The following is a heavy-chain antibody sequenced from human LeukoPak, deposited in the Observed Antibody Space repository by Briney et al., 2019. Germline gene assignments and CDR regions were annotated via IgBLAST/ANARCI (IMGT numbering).Heavy chain of an antibody. CDR3: AKDSASGYYYGMDV. J-gene: IGHJ6*02. V-gene: IGHV3-30*18. CDR1: GGTFSSYG. Sequence: SCKASGGTFSSYGMHWVRQAPGKGLEWVAVISYDGSNKYYAYSVKGRFTISRDNSKNTLYLQMNSLRAEDTAVYYCAKDSASGYYYGMDVWGQGTTVTVSS. CDR2: ISYDGSNK.